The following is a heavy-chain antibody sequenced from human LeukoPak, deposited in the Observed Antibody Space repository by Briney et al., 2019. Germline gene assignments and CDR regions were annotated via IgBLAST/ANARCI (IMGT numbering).Heavy chain of an antibody. Sequence: PGGSLRLSCAASGFTFSSYSMNWVRQAPGKGLEWVSYISSSSSTIYYADSVKGRFTISRDNAKNSLYLQMNSLRAEDTAVYYCARGSLLRFLEWLLLGYWGRGTLVTVSS. CDR1: GFTFSSYS. J-gene: IGHJ1*01. CDR2: ISSSSSTI. CDR3: ARGSLLRFLEWLLLGY. V-gene: IGHV3-48*01. D-gene: IGHD3-3*01.